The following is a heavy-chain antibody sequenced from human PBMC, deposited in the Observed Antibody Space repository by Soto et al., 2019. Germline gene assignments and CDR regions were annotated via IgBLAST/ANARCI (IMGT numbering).Heavy chain of an antibody. CDR1: GFTFSNYW. CDR2: MKSDGTIT. CDR3: IRMSGDHVAVFSYGMDV. Sequence: DVQLLESGGTLVQPGGSLRLSCAASGFTFSNYWMNWVRQVPGKGVVWLAGMKSDGTITNYADSVKGRFTISRDNVKNALPLPINGTRGADKAVYYWIRMSGDHVAVFSYGMDVWGRGTRVSVPS. J-gene: IGHJ6*02. V-gene: IGHV3-74*01. D-gene: IGHD3-10*01.